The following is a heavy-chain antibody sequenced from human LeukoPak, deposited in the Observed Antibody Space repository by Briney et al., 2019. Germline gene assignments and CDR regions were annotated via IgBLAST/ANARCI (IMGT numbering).Heavy chain of an antibody. J-gene: IGHJ5*02. Sequence: GRSLRLSCAASGFTFSSYAMHWVRQAPGKGLEWVAVISYDGSNKYYADSVKGRFTISRDNSKNTLYLQMNSLRAEDTAVYYCARDGYCSGGSCRGWFDPWGQGTLVTVSS. D-gene: IGHD2-15*01. V-gene: IGHV3-30-3*01. CDR3: ARDGYCSGGSCRGWFDP. CDR1: GFTFSSYA. CDR2: ISYDGSNK.